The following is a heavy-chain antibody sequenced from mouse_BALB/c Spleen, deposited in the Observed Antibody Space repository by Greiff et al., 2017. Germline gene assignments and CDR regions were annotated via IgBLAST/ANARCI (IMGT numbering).Heavy chain of an antibody. D-gene: IGHD2-10*02. CDR2: IWAGGST. V-gene: IGHV2-9*02. CDR3: ARDQGYGNPGAY. Sequence: VKVVESGPGLVAPSQSLSITCTVSGFSLTSYGVHWVRQPPGKGLEWLGVIWAGGSTNYNSALMSRLSISKDNSKSQVFLKMNSLQTDDTAMYYCARDQGYGNPGAYWGQGTLVTVSA. CDR1: GFSLTSYG. J-gene: IGHJ3*01.